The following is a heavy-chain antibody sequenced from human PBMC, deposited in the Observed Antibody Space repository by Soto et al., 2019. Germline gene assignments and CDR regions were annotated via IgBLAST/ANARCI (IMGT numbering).Heavy chain of an antibody. J-gene: IGHJ4*02. CDR1: GYAFTSYG. V-gene: IGHV1-18*01. D-gene: IGHD5-18*01. CDR2: ISAYNGNT. CDR3: ARDLETAGPFDY. Sequence: QVQLVQSGAEVKKPGASVKVSCKASGYAFTSYGISCVRQAPGQGLEWMGWISAYNGNTNYAQKLQSRVTMTTDTSTSTALTELRRLRSDGTAVYYCARDLETAGPFDYRGQGTLVSASA.